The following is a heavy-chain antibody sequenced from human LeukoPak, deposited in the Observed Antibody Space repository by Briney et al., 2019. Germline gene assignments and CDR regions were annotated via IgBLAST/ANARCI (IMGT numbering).Heavy chain of an antibody. J-gene: IGHJ6*02. V-gene: IGHV3-66*01. CDR2: IYSGGST. CDR3: ARDGQDYYGMDV. CDR1: GFTVSSNY. Sequence: PGGSLRLSCAASGFTVSSNYMSWVRQAPGKGLEWISVIYSGGSTYYADSVKGRFTISRDNSKNTLYLQMNSLRAEDTAVYYCARDGQDYYGMDVWGQGTTVTVSS.